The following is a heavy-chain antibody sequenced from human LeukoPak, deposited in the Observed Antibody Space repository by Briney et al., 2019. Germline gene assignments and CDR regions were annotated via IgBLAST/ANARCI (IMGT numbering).Heavy chain of an antibody. Sequence: GGSLRLSCAASGFTFSRAWMSWVRQAPGKGLEWVANIKEDGSEDYYADSVKGRFAISKDNAKNSLYLEMNNLRAEDTAMYYCARDADGYEDWGQGTLVIVSS. CDR3: ARDADGYED. CDR1: GFTFSRAW. V-gene: IGHV3-7*01. D-gene: IGHD5-12*01. CDR2: IKEDGSED. J-gene: IGHJ4*02.